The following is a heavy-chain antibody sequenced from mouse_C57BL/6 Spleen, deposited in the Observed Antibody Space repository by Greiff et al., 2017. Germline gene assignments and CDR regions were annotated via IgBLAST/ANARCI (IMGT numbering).Heavy chain of an antibody. CDR2: IDPNSGGT. CDR3: ALGDFYGSSLYYYAMDY. CDR1: GYTFTSYW. D-gene: IGHD1-1*01. Sequence: QVQLQQPGAELVKPGASVKLSCKASGYTFTSYWMHWVKQRPGRGLEWIGRIDPNSGGTKYNEKFKSKATLTVDKPSSTAYMQLSSLTSEDSAVYYCALGDFYGSSLYYYAMDYWGEGTSVTASS. V-gene: IGHV1-72*01. J-gene: IGHJ4*01.